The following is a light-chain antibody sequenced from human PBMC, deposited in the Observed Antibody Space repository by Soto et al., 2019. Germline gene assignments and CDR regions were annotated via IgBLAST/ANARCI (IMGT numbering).Light chain of an antibody. V-gene: IGLV2-14*01. CDR3: GSYASGGAYV. J-gene: IGLJ1*01. Sequence: QSALTQPASVSGSPGQSITISCTGTSSDVGGYNAVSWYQQHPGKAPKLMIYDVSNRPSGASDRFSGSKSGNTASLTISGLQVEDGADYCCGSYASGGAYVFGSGTKVTVL. CDR2: DVS. CDR1: SSDVGGYNA.